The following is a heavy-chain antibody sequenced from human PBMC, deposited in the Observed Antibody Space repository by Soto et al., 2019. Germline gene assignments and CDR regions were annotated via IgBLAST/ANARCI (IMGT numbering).Heavy chain of an antibody. J-gene: IGHJ6*02. Sequence: PSETLSLTCTVSGGSISSGDYYWSWIRQPPGKGLEWIGYIYYSGSTYYNPSLKSRVTISVDTSKNQFSLKLSSVTAADTAVYYCARDHRDGYNYGKYYYYGMDVWGQGTTVTVSS. V-gene: IGHV4-30-4*01. CDR2: IYYSGST. CDR3: ARDHRDGYNYGKYYYYGMDV. D-gene: IGHD5-12*01. CDR1: GGSISSGDYY.